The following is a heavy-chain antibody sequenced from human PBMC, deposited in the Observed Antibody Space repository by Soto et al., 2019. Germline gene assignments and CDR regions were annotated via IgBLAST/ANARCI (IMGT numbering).Heavy chain of an antibody. CDR1: GYTFTSYD. CDR2: MNPNSGNT. J-gene: IGHJ4*02. Sequence: VQLVQSGAEVKKPGASVKVSCRASGYTFTSYDINWVRQATGQGLEWMGWMNPNSGNTGYAHKVQGRVTMTRNTSIGTAYMELSSLRSEDTAVYYCARGGQYYYDSSGSYYWGQGTLVTVSS. D-gene: IGHD3-22*01. CDR3: ARGGQYYYDSSGSYY. V-gene: IGHV1-8*01.